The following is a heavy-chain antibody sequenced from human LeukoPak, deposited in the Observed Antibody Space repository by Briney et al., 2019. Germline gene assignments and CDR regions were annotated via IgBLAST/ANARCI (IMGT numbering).Heavy chain of an antibody. CDR3: ARLPRRYYYDSTSMDV. CDR1: GGSFSGYY. J-gene: IGHJ6*02. CDR2: INHSGST. D-gene: IGHD3-22*01. Sequence: PSETLSLTCAVYGGSFSGYYWSWIRQPPGKGLEWIGEINHSGSTNYNPSLKSRVTISVDTSKNQFSLKLSSVTAADTAVYYCARLPRRYYYDSTSMDVWGQGTTVTAYS. V-gene: IGHV4-34*01.